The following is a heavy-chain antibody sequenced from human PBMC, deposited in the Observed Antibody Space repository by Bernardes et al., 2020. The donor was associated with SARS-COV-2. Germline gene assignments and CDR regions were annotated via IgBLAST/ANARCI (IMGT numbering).Heavy chain of an antibody. Sequence: ASVKVSCKVSGYSFTSYGLSWVRQAPGQGLEWMGWISAFNGNTNYALKVQDRVTLTADTSTSTVYMELRSLRSDDTAVYYCARAFENYYDRSGNYYSDAFDIWGQGKMVTVSP. CDR1: GYSFTSYG. CDR2: ISAFNGNT. CDR3: ARAFENYYDRSGNYYSDAFDI. J-gene: IGHJ3*02. D-gene: IGHD3-22*01. V-gene: IGHV1-18*01.